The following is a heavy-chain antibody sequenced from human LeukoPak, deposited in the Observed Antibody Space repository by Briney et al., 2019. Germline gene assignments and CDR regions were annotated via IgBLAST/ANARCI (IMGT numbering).Heavy chain of an antibody. D-gene: IGHD4-17*01. J-gene: IGHJ5*02. CDR2: ISGYNGDT. CDR1: GYTFTSYD. Sequence: ASVKVSCKASGYTFTSYDINWVRQATGQGLEWMGWISGYNGDTDYAANLQGRVTLTTDTSTNTAYMELRSLRSDDAAVYYCARSGDGNWFDLWGQGTLVTVSS. CDR3: ARSGDGNWFDL. V-gene: IGHV1-18*01.